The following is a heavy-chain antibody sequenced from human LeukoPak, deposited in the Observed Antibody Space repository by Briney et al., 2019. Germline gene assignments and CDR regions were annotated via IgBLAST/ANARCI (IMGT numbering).Heavy chain of an antibody. Sequence: PSETLSLTCTVSGGSISSGDYYWSWIRQPPGKGLEWIGYIYYSGSTYYNPSLKSRVTISVDTSKNQFSLKLSSVTAADTAAYYCARATVVTLFDYWGQGTLVTVSS. D-gene: IGHD4-23*01. J-gene: IGHJ4*02. CDR2: IYYSGST. CDR1: GGSISSGDYY. CDR3: ARATVVTLFDY. V-gene: IGHV4-30-4*01.